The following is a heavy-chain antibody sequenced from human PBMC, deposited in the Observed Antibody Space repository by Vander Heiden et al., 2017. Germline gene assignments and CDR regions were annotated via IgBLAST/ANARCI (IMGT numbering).Heavy chain of an antibody. V-gene: IGHV3-23*01. CDR1: GFNFSSYA. D-gene: IGHD6-13*01. Sequence: EVQLLESGGGLVQPGGSLRLSCAASGFNFSSYAMSWVRQAPGKGLEWVSAISGSGGSTYYADSVKGRFTISRDNSKNTLYLQMNSLRAEDTAVYYCANGIQSWPPQIDYWGQGTLVTVSS. CDR3: ANGIQSWPPQIDY. CDR2: ISGSGGST. J-gene: IGHJ4*02.